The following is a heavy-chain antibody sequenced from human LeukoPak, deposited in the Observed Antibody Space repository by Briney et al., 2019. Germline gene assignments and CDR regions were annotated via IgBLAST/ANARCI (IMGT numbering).Heavy chain of an antibody. CDR1: GFTFSSYS. Sequence: RSGGSLRLSCAASGFTFSSYSMNWVRQAPGKGLEWVSYISSSSSTIYYADSVKGRFTISRDNAKNSLYLQMNSLRAEDTAVYYCARVGGIAARRHLDYWGQGTLVTVSS. CDR2: ISSSSSTI. CDR3: ARVGGIAARRHLDY. V-gene: IGHV3-48*01. D-gene: IGHD6-6*01. J-gene: IGHJ4*02.